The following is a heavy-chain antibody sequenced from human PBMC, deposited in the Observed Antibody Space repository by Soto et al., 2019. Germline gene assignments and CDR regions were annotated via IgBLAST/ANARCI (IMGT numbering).Heavy chain of an antibody. J-gene: IGHJ6*02. D-gene: IGHD6-13*01. CDR3: ARDLWAAADYYYYYYGMDV. V-gene: IGHV3-33*01. CDR1: GFTFSSYG. Sequence: AGGSLRLSCAASGFTFSSYGMHWVRQAPGKWLEWVAVIWYDGSNKYYADSVKGRFTISRDNSKNTLYLQMNSLRAEDTAVYYCARDLWAAADYYYYYYGMDVWGQGTTVTVYS. CDR2: IWYDGSNK.